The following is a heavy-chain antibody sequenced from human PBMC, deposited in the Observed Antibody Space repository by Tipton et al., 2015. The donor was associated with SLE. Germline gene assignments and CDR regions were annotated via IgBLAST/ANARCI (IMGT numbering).Heavy chain of an antibody. J-gene: IGHJ4*02. Sequence: TLSLTCTVSGGSISSGGYYWSWIRQHPGKGLEWIGYIYYSGSTYYNPSLKSRVTISVDTSKNQFSLKLSSVTAADTAVYYCARDDSGSARGFFDYWGQGSLVTVSS. CDR3: ARDDSGSARGFFDY. D-gene: IGHD1-26*01. CDR2: IYYSGST. V-gene: IGHV4-31*03. CDR1: GGSISSGGYY.